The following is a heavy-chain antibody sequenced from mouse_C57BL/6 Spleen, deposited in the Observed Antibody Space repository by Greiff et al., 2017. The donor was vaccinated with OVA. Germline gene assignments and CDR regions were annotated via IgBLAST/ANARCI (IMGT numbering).Heavy chain of an antibody. D-gene: IGHD2-1*01. CDR3: ARSGGNHPYAMDY. CDR2: INPSSGYT. CDR1: GYTFTSNT. V-gene: IGHV1-4*01. Sequence: KLRRSGAELPRPGAPGKMSGKASGYTFTSNTRNWVNQRPGQGRDWIGYINPSSGYTKYNQKFKDKATLTADKSSSTAYMQLSSLTSEDSAVYYCARSGGNHPYAMDYWGQGTSVTVSS. J-gene: IGHJ4*01.